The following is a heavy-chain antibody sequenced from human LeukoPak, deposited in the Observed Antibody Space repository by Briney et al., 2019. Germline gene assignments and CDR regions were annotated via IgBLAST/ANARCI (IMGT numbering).Heavy chain of an antibody. CDR2: ISSSGSTI. D-gene: IGHD3-10*01. J-gene: IGHJ6*02. CDR1: GFTFSDYY. CDR3: ARGISPRITMVRGVISPYGMDV. Sequence: GGSLRLSCAASGFTFSDYYMSWIRQAPGKGLEWVSYISSSGSTIYYADSVKGRFTISRDNAKNSLYLQMNSLRAEDTAVYYCARGISPRITMVRGVISPYGMDVWGQGTTVTVSS. V-gene: IGHV3-11*01.